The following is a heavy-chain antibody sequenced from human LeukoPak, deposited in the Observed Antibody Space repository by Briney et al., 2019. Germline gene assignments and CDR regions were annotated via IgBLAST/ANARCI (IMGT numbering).Heavy chain of an antibody. CDR1: GFTFSSYG. CDR3: AKPYYYDSSGYYFWRQNAEYFQH. Sequence: PGGSLRLSCAASGFTFSSYGMHWVRQAPGKGLEWVAVISYDGSNKYYADSVKGRFTISRDNSKNTLYLQMNSLRAEDTAVYYCAKPYYYDSSGYYFWRQNAEYFQHWGQGTLVTVSS. D-gene: IGHD3-22*01. J-gene: IGHJ1*01. CDR2: ISYDGSNK. V-gene: IGHV3-30*18.